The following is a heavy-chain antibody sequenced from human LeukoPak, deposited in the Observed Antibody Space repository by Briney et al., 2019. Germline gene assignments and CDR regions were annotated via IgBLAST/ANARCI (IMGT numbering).Heavy chain of an antibody. V-gene: IGHV1-69*13. D-gene: IGHD3-22*01. CDR2: IIPIFGTA. CDR1: GGTFSSYA. CDR3: ASGPEYYYDSY. J-gene: IGHJ4*02. Sequence: ASVKVSCKASGGTFSSYAISWVRQAPGQGLEWMGGIIPIFGTANYAQKFQGRVTITADESTSTAYMELSSLRSEDTAVYYCASGPEYYYDSYWGQGTLVTVSS.